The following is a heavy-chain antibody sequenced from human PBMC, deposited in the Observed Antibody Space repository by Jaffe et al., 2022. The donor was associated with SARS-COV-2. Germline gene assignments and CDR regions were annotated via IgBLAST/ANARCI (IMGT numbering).Heavy chain of an antibody. Sequence: EGQLVESGGGLVKPGGSLRLSCVASGLPFSDAWMSWVRQAPGKGLEWVGHIRSKNDGGTRDYTAPVKNRFNISRDDSRNTVYLEINSLKTEDTAVYYCTTDLRYSSSWVSSDETFDVWGQGTMVTVSS. V-gene: IGHV3-15*01. J-gene: IGHJ3*01. CDR1: GLPFSDAW. D-gene: IGHD2-2*01. CDR3: TTDLRYSSSWVSSDETFDV. CDR2: IRSKNDGGTR.